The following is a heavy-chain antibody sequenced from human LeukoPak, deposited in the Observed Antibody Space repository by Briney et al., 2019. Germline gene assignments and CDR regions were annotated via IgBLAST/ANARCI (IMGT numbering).Heavy chain of an antibody. J-gene: IGHJ5*02. CDR2: MNPNSGNT. V-gene: IGHV1-8*01. CDR3: ARGVLGFRITIFGVVMESTNWFDP. Sequence: ASVKVSCKASGYTFTSYDINWVRQATGQGLEWMGWMNPNSGNTGYAQKFQGRVTMTRNTSISTAYMELSSLRSEDTAVHYCARGVLGFRITIFGVVMESTNWFDPWGQGTLVTVSS. CDR1: GYTFTSYD. D-gene: IGHD3-3*01.